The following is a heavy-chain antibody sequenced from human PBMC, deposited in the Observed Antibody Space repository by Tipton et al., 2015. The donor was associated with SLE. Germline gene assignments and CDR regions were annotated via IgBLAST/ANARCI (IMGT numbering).Heavy chain of an antibody. D-gene: IGHD2-15*01. Sequence: ILSLTCTVSGGSIGSFSWTWIRQPPGKGLEWMGYIYNSVPGDYNPSLKSRVTISVDTSKNQFSLKLSSVTAADTAVYYCATSLGYCSGGSCYSSYYYYYGMDVWGQGTTVTVSS. CDR1: GGSIGSFS. V-gene: IGHV4-59*12. J-gene: IGHJ6*02. CDR3: ATSLGYCSGGSCYSSYYYYYGMDV. CDR2: IYNSVPG.